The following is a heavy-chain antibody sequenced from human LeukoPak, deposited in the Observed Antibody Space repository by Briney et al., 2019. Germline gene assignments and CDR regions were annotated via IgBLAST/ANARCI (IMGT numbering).Heavy chain of an antibody. CDR3: ARSYDNRGYYYYGMDV. CDR2: IYYSGST. J-gene: IGHJ6*02. V-gene: IGHV4-61*01. Sequence: PSETLSLTCTVSGGSISSSSYYWSWIRQPPGKGLEWIGYIYYSGSTEYNSSLKSRVTISLDTSKNQFSLKLSSVTAADTAVYYCARSYDNRGYYYYGMDVWGQGTTVTVSS. D-gene: IGHD3-22*01. CDR1: GGSISSSSYY.